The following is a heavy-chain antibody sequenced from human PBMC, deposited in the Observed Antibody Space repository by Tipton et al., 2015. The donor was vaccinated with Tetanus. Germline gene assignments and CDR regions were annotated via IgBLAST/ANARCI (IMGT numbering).Heavy chain of an antibody. J-gene: IGHJ4*02. CDR3: ARRQTYCTNGFCPFEN. Sequence: LRLSCTVSGGSISSSSFYWGWIRQPPGKELEWIGSIYYSGSTYYNPSLKSRVTISVDTSKNQFSLRLSSVTAAGTAVYYCARRQTYCTNGFCPFENWGQGTLVTVSS. D-gene: IGHD2-8*01. V-gene: IGHV4-39*01. CDR2: IYYSGST. CDR1: GGSISSSSFY.